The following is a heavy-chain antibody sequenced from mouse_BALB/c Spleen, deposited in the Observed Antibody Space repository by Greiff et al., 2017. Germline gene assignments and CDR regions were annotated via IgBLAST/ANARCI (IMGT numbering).Heavy chain of an antibody. CDR2: ISSGGST. J-gene: IGHJ2*01. CDR1: GFTFSSYA. V-gene: IGHV5-6-5*01. Sequence: EVHLVESGGGLVKPGGSLKLSCAASGFTFSSYAMSWVRQTPEKRLEWVASISSGGSTYYPDSVKGRFTISRDNARNILYLQMSSLRSEDTAMYYCARGRGYGNSLDYWGQGTTLTVSS. D-gene: IGHD2-1*01. CDR3: ARGRGYGNSLDY.